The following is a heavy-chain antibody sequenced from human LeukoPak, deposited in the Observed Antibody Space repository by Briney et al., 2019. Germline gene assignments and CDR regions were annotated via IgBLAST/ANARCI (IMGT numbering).Heavy chain of an antibody. CDR1: GCSFTSYW. CDR2: IYPGDSDT. Sequence: GESLKISCKGSGCSFTSYWIGWVRQMPGKGLEWMGIIYPGDSDTRYSPSFQGQVTISADKSISTAYLQWSSLKASDTAMYYCARSYYDSSGTIEAFDYWGQRTLVTVSS. J-gene: IGHJ4*02. CDR3: ARSYYDSSGTIEAFDY. D-gene: IGHD3-22*01. V-gene: IGHV5-51*01.